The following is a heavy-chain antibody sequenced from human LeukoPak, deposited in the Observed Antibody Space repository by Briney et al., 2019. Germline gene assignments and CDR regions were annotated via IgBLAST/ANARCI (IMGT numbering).Heavy chain of an antibody. J-gene: IGHJ5*02. CDR1: GYTFTSYD. Sequence: ASVKVSCKASGYTFTSYDIQWVRQATGQGLEWMGWMNPNSGNTGYAQKFQGRVTMTRDTSISTAYMDLSRLRSDDTAVYYCARLGENGLLTGYFYPWGQGTLVTVSS. CDR2: MNPNSGNT. V-gene: IGHV1-8*01. D-gene: IGHD3-9*01. CDR3: ARLGENGLLTGYFYP.